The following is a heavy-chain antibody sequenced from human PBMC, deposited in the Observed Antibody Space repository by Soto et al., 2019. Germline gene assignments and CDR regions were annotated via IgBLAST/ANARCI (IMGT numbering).Heavy chain of an antibody. D-gene: IGHD5-18*01. J-gene: IGHJ4*02. CDR2: ISSSSSYI. CDR3: AREKPLFDTAMGNFDY. CDR1: GCTFSNHS. V-gene: IGHV3-21*01. Sequence: GGSLRLSCAASGCTFSNHSRNWVRKAPGKGLEWVSSISSSSSYIYYADSVKGRFTISRDNAKNSLYLQMNSLRAEDTAVYYCAREKPLFDTAMGNFDYWGQGTLVTVSS.